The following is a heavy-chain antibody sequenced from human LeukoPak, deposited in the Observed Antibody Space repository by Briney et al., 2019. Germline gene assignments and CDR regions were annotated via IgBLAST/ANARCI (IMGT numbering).Heavy chain of an antibody. CDR2: ISGSGGST. Sequence: GGSLRLSCAASRFTFSSYWMSWVRQAPGKGLEWVSAISGSGGSTYYADSVKGRFTISRDNSKNTLYLQMNSLRAEDTAVYYCAKGGTGAAAGTNFDYWGQGTLVTVSS. CDR1: RFTFSSYW. D-gene: IGHD6-13*01. V-gene: IGHV3-23*01. J-gene: IGHJ4*02. CDR3: AKGGTGAAAGTNFDY.